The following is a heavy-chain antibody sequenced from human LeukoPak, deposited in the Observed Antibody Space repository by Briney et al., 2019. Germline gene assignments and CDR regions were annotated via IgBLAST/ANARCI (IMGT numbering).Heavy chain of an antibody. CDR2: IYYSGST. V-gene: IGHV4-59*01. Sequence: NSSETLSLTCTVSGGSISSYYWSWIRQPPGKGLEWIGYIYYSGSTNYNPSLKSRVTISVDTSKNQFSLKLSSVTAADTAVYYCARAPFRGQWLVQGIWGQGTMVTVSS. D-gene: IGHD6-19*01. CDR1: GGSISSYY. J-gene: IGHJ3*02. CDR3: ARAPFRGQWLVQGI.